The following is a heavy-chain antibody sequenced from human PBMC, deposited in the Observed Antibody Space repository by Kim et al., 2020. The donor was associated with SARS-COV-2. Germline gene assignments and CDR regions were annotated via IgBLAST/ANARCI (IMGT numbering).Heavy chain of an antibody. CDR3: AKDVVSYYYGSGGYWGGGMHYDYGMDV. CDR2: ISGSGGST. V-gene: IGHV3-23*01. J-gene: IGHJ6*02. Sequence: GGSLRLSCAASGFTFSSYAMSWVRQAPGKGLEWVSAISGSGGSTYYADSVKGRFTISRDNSKNTLYLQMNSLRAEDTAVYYCAKDVVSYYYGSGGYWGGGMHYDYGMDVWGQGTTVTVSS. D-gene: IGHD3-10*01. CDR1: GFTFSSYA.